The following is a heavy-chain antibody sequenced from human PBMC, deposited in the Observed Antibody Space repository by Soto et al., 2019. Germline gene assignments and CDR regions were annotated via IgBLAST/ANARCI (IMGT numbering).Heavy chain of an antibody. J-gene: IGHJ3*02. D-gene: IGHD3-22*01. CDR1: GGSISSGGYC. CDR3: AREDSSGYYSLKAFDI. CDR2: IYYSGST. Sequence: QVQLQESGPGLVKPSQTLSLTCTVSGGSISSGGYCWSWIRQHPGKGLEWIGYIYYSGSTYYNPSLKSRVTISVDTSKNQFSLKLSSVTAADTAVYYCAREDSSGYYSLKAFDIWGQGTMVTVSS. V-gene: IGHV4-31*03.